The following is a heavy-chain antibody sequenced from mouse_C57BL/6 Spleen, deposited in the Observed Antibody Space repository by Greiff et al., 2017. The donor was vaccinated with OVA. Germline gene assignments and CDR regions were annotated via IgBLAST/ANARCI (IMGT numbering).Heavy chain of an antibody. V-gene: IGHV1-72*01. CDR1: GYTFTSYW. CDR3: ALYYYGSGGDAMDY. CDR2: IDPNSGGT. D-gene: IGHD1-1*01. Sequence: QVQLQQPGAELVKPGASVKLSCKASGYTFTSYWMHWVKQRPGRGLEWIGRIDPNSGGTKYNEKFKSKATLTVDKPSSTAYMQLSSLTSEDSAVYYCALYYYGSGGDAMDYWGQGTSVTVSS. J-gene: IGHJ4*01.